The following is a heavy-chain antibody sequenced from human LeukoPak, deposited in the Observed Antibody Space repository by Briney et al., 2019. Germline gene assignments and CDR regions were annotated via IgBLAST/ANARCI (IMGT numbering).Heavy chain of an antibody. CDR3: ARVSGICSGGSCYQDY. J-gene: IGHJ4*02. Sequence: ASVKVSCKVSGYTFTSYYMHWVRQAAGQGLDWMGIINPSGGSTSYAQKFQGRVTMTRDTSTSTVYMELSSLRSEDTAVYYCARVSGICSGGSCYQDYWGQGTLVTVSS. V-gene: IGHV1-46*01. CDR1: GYTFTSYY. D-gene: IGHD2-15*01. CDR2: INPSGGST.